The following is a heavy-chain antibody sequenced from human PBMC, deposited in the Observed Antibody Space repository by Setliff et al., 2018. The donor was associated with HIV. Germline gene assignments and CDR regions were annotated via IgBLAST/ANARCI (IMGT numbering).Heavy chain of an antibody. CDR1: GGSINTGGYY. CDR2: IHHGGST. Sequence: PSETLSLTCVVSGGSINTGGYYWTWIRQPPGKGLEWIGEIHHGGSTNYMPSLKNRVTISVDTSKNQFSLTLRSLTAADTAVYYCARGAYRFDSWGQGNLVTVSS. D-gene: IGHD2-2*01. V-gene: IGHV4-34*01. CDR3: ARGAYRFDS. J-gene: IGHJ5*01.